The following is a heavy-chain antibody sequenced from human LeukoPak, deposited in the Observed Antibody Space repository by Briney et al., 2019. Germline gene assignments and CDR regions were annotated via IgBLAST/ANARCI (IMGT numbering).Heavy chain of an antibody. Sequence: DPSETLSLTCTVSGGSISSYYWSWIRQPPGKGLEWIGYIYYSGSTNYNPSLKSRVTISVDTSKNQFSLKLSSVTAADTAVYYCASFFGIAVAGASFQHWGQGTLVTVSS. CDR2: IYYSGST. J-gene: IGHJ1*01. CDR3: ASFFGIAVAGASFQH. V-gene: IGHV4-59*01. CDR1: GGSISSYY. D-gene: IGHD6-19*01.